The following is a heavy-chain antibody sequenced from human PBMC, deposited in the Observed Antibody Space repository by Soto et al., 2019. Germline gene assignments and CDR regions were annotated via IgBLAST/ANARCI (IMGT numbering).Heavy chain of an antibody. Sequence: EVQLLGSGGGLVQPGGSLRLSCAASGFTFSNNAMGWVRQAPGKGLEWVSHISGSGGVTYYADSVKGRFTISRDNSKNTLHLQMNRLRVEDTAVYYCAREGVYSDYGDAFDIWGQGTMVTVSS. CDR3: AREGVYSDYGDAFDI. V-gene: IGHV3-23*01. CDR2: ISGSGGVT. J-gene: IGHJ3*02. D-gene: IGHD5-12*01. CDR1: GFTFSNNA.